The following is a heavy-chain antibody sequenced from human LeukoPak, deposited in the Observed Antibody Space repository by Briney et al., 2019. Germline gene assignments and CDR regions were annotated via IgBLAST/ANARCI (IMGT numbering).Heavy chain of an antibody. CDR1: GGSISSYY. CDR3: ARGDYGGSIDY. J-gene: IGHJ4*02. V-gene: IGHV4-59*01. Sequence: PSETLPLTCTVSGGSISSYYWSWIRQPPGKGLEWIGYIYYSGSTNYNPSLKSRVTISVDTSKNQFSLKLSSVTAADTAVYYCARGDYGGSIDYWGQGTLVTVSS. D-gene: IGHD4-23*01. CDR2: IYYSGST.